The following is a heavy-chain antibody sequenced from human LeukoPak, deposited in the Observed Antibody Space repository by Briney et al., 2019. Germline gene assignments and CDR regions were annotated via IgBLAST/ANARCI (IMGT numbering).Heavy chain of an antibody. CDR1: GYSFIDCY. J-gene: IGHJ3*02. CDR3: ARVHVPHNSGYRAFDI. CDR2: INPKSGDT. V-gene: IGHV1-2*02. D-gene: IGHD3-22*01. Sequence: ASVKVSCKASGYSFIDCYVEWLRQAPGQGLQWMGWINPKSGDTNYAQNFQGRVTMTTDTSTSTVYMELRGLTSDDTAIYYCARVHVPHNSGYRAFDIWGQGTMVTVSS.